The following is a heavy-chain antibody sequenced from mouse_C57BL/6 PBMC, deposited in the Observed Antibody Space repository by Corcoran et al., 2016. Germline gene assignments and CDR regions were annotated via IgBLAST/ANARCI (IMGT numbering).Heavy chain of an antibody. CDR1: GYTFSDYY. CDR3: ARGDYYGSSYVDYAMDY. D-gene: IGHD1-1*01. CDR2: INPNNGGT. V-gene: IGHV1-26*01. J-gene: IGHJ4*01. Sequence: EVQLQQSGPELVKPGASVKISCKDAGYTFSDYYMNWVKQSHGQSLEWIGDINPNNGGTSYNQKFKGKATLTVDKSSSTAYMELRSLTSEDSAVYYCARGDYYGSSYVDYAMDYWGQGTSVTFSS.